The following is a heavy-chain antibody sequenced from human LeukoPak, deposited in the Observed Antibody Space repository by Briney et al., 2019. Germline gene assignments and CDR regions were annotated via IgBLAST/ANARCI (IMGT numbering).Heavy chain of an antibody. V-gene: IGHV3-23*01. CDR3: VRAAPRDCSPASCSLFDT. Sequence: GGSLRLSCAGSGFTFNNYAMSWVRRAPRKGLEWVSTIMIGGDGKHYADSVKGRFTISRDRSESTLYLQMNGLRADDAAVYYCVRAAPRDCSPASCSLFDTWGQGTLVTVSS. CDR1: GFTFNNYA. CDR2: IMIGGDGK. D-gene: IGHD2-2*01. J-gene: IGHJ4*02.